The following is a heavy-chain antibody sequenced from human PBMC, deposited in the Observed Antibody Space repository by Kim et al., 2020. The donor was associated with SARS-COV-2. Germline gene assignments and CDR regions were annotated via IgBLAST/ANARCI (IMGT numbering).Heavy chain of an antibody. CDR3: ARLNPQDYYYYYGMDV. V-gene: IGHV4-39*01. CDR1: GGSISSSSYY. J-gene: IGHJ6*02. Sequence: SETLSLTCTVSGGSISSSSYYWGWIRQPPGKGLEWIGSIYYSGSTYYNPSLKSRVTISVDTSKNQFSLKLSSVTAADTAVYYCARLNPQDYYYYYGMDVWGQGTTVTVSS. CDR2: IYYSGST.